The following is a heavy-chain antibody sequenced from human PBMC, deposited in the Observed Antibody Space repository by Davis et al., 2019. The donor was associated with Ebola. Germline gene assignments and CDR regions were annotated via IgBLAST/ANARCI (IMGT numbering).Heavy chain of an antibody. V-gene: IGHV3-48*03. Sequence: GESLKISCAASGFTFSSYEMNWVRQAPGKGLEWVSYISSSGSTIYYADSVKGRFTISRDNAKNSLYLQMNSLRAEDTAVYYCARDLAGYCSSTSCYGSLYNWFDPWGQGTLVTVSS. CDR3: ARDLAGYCSSTSCYGSLYNWFDP. D-gene: IGHD2-2*01. CDR1: GFTFSSYE. CDR2: ISSSGSTI. J-gene: IGHJ5*02.